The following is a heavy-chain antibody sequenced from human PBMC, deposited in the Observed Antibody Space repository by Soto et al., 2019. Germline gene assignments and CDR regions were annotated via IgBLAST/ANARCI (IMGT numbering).Heavy chain of an antibody. J-gene: IGHJ6*02. CDR1: GGSVSSGSYY. CDR3: ARGVRWYRPGYYYYGMDV. V-gene: IGHV4-61*01. CDR2: IYYSGST. D-gene: IGHD2-15*01. Sequence: QVQLQESGPGLVKPSETLSLTCTVSGGSVSSGSYYWSWIRQPPGKGLEWIGYIYYSGSTNYNPSLKSRVTISVDTSKNQFSLKLSSVTAADTAVYYCARGVRWYRPGYYYYGMDVWGQGTTVTVSS.